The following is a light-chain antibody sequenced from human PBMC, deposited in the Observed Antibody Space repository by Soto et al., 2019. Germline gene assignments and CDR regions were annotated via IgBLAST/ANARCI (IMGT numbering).Light chain of an antibody. V-gene: IGKV1-5*01. J-gene: IGKJ1*01. CDR1: QSISTW. CDR3: QHYNTHSPT. Sequence: DIQMTQSPPTLSAPVGDRVTITCRASQSISTWLAWYQQKPGKAPKLLIYGASTLESGVPSRFSGSGSGTEFTLTISSLQPDDFATFYCQHYNTHSPTFGQGTKVDIK. CDR2: GAS.